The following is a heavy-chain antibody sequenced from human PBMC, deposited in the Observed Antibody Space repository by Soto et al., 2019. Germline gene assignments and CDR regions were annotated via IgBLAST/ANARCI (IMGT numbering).Heavy chain of an antibody. D-gene: IGHD3-3*01. V-gene: IGHV4-61*03. Sequence: QVQLQESGPGLVKPSETLSLTCTVSGDSVTSGSIYWSWIRQPPGKGLEWIGYVHYTGSTNYNPSLKSRVARSVDTSKNHLSLTLSSVTAADTAVYYCARDRGNFGVVLADFYQYGMDVWGQGTTVTVSS. CDR1: GDSVTSGSIY. CDR2: VHYTGST. J-gene: IGHJ6*02. CDR3: ARDRGNFGVVLADFYQYGMDV.